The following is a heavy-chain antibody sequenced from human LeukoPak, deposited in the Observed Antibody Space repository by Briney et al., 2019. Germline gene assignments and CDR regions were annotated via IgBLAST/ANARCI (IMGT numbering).Heavy chain of an antibody. V-gene: IGHV4-39*01. CDR2: IYYSGST. CDR3: ARLSLRFLDH. CDR1: GGSISSSDFH. D-gene: IGHD4-17*01. J-gene: IGHJ4*02. Sequence: SETLSLTCTVSGGSISSSDFHWGWIRQPPGKGLEWIGSIYYSGSTFYNPSLQSRVTISVDTSKNQFSVTLTSVTAADTAVCYCARLSLRFLDHWGQGTLVTVSS.